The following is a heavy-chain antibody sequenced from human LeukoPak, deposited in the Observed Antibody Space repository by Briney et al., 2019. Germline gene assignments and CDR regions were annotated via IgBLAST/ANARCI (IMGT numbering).Heavy chain of an antibody. CDR2: ISSSGSTI. CDR3: ARGSRAIVATKFARGRYMDV. CDR1: GFTFSSYE. Sequence: GGSLRLSCAASGFTFSSYEINWVRQAPGKGLEWVSYISSSGSTIYYADSVKGRFTISRDNAKNSLYLQMNSLRAEDTAVYYCARGSRAIVATKFARGRYMDVWGKGTTVTVSS. V-gene: IGHV3-48*03. J-gene: IGHJ6*03. D-gene: IGHD5-12*01.